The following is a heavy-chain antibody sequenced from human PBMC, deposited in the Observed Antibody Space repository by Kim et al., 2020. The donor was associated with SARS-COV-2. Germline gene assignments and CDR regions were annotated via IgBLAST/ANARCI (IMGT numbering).Heavy chain of an antibody. Sequence: TYYAERVQGRVTMTTETSTSTAYMGLRSLRSDDTAVYYCARDHRFGECPHFWGQGTLVTVSS. V-gene: IGHV1-18*01. D-gene: IGHD3-10*01. J-gene: IGHJ4*02. CDR2: T. CDR3: ARDHRFGECPHF.